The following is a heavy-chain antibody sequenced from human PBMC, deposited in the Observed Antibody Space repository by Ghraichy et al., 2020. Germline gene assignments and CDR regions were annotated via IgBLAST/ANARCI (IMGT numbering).Heavy chain of an antibody. D-gene: IGHD2-15*01. Sequence: GESLNISCAASGFTFSSYSMNWVRQASGKGLEWVSSISSSSSYIYYADSVKGRFTISRDNAKNSLYLQMNSLRAEDTAVYYCARVREYCSGGSCHGMDAWGQGTTVTVSS. CDR3: ARVREYCSGGSCHGMDA. CDR1: GFTFSSYS. CDR2: ISSSSSYI. J-gene: IGHJ6*02. V-gene: IGHV3-21*01.